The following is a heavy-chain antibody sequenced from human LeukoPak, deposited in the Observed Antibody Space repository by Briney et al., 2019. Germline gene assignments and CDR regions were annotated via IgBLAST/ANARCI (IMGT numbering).Heavy chain of an antibody. D-gene: IGHD6-19*01. V-gene: IGHV3-21*04. Sequence: GGSLRLSCAASGFTFSSYSMNWVRQAPGKGLEWVSSISSSSSYIYYADSVKGRFTISRDNSKNTLYLQMNSLRAEDTAVYYCAKDENSSGWYSVYWGQGTLVTVSS. CDR2: ISSSSSYI. J-gene: IGHJ4*02. CDR3: AKDENSSGWYSVY. CDR1: GFTFSSYS.